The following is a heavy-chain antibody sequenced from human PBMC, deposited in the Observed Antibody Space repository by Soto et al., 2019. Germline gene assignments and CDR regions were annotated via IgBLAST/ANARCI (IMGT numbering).Heavy chain of an antibody. CDR3: AKNYSGYDWGPEEVFDYYMDV. Sequence: ESGGGVVQPGRSLRLSCAASGFTFSSYGMHWVRQAPGKGLEWVAVISYDGSNKYYADSVKGRFTISRDNSKNTLYLQMNSLRAEDTAVYYCAKNYSGYDWGPEEVFDYYMDVWGKGTTVTVSS. J-gene: IGHJ6*03. CDR1: GFTFSSYG. D-gene: IGHD5-12*01. V-gene: IGHV3-30*18. CDR2: ISYDGSNK.